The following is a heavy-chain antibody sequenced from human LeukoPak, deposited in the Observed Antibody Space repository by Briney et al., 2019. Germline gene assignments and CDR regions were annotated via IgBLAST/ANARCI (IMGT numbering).Heavy chain of an antibody. CDR3: AKDPYEITMVRGVDLDY. CDR2: ISGSGGST. V-gene: IGHV3-23*01. D-gene: IGHD3-10*01. CDR1: GFTFSSYA. Sequence: GGSLRPSCAASGFTFSSYAMSWVRQAPGKGLEWVSAISGSGGSTYYADSVKGRFTISRDNSKNTLYLQMNSLRAEDTAVYYCAKDPYEITMVRGVDLDYWGQGTLVTVSS. J-gene: IGHJ4*02.